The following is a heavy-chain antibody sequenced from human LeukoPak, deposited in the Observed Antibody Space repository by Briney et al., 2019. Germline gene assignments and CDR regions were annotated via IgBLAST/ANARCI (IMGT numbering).Heavy chain of an antibody. CDR2: ISLTSAYT. Sequence: GGPRGPSCEASDLPFGDYNLSWIGKAPGKGLEWISYISLTSAYTNYADSVKGRFTISRDNAKNSLYLQMNSLRAEDTAVYYCARDPFWGQGTLVIVSS. CDR1: DLPFGDYN. V-gene: IGHV3-11*06. CDR3: ARDPF. J-gene: IGHJ4*02.